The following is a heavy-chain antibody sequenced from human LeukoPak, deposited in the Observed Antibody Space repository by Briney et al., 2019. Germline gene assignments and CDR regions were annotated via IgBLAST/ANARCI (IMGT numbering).Heavy chain of an antibody. CDR1: GFTFSGYG. CDR2: IGSGGADR. V-gene: IGHV3-23*01. J-gene: IGHJ4*02. CDR3: AKEDGSRLPFDY. D-gene: IGHD4-11*01. Sequence: GGSLRLSCAASGFTFSGYGMSWVRQAPGKGLEYVSAIGSGGADRYYADSVKGRFTISRDNSKNTLYMQMNSLRAEDTALYYCAKEDGSRLPFDYWGQGTLVTVSS.